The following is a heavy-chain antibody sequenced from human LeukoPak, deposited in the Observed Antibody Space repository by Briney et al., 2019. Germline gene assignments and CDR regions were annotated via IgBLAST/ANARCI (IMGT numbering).Heavy chain of an antibody. V-gene: IGHV5-51*01. CDR1: GYSFTSYW. CDR3: ARRVYSYGYALDAFDI. D-gene: IGHD5-18*01. J-gene: IGHJ3*02. Sequence: GESLKISCKGTGYSFTSYWIGWVRQMPGKGLEWMGIIYPGDSDTRYSPSFQGQVTISADKSISTAYLQWSSLKASDTAMYYCARRVYSYGYALDAFDIWGQGTMVTVSS. CDR2: IYPGDSDT.